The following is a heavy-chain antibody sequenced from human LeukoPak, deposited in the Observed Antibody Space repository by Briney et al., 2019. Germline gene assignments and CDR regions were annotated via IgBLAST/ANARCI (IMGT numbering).Heavy chain of an antibody. J-gene: IGHJ4*02. CDR3: ARGLGNTVTPNY. V-gene: IGHV4-61*01. CDR1: GGSVSSGSYY. CDR2: IYYSGSN. D-gene: IGHD4-11*01. Sequence: SETLSLTCTVSGGSVSSGSYYWSWIRQPPGKGLEWIGFIYYSGSNNYNPSLKSRVTISLDTSKNQFSLRLSSVTAADTAVYYCARGLGNTVTPNYWGQGTLVTVSS.